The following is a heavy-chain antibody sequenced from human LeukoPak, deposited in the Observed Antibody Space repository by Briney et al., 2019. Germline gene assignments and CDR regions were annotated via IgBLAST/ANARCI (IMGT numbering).Heavy chain of an antibody. D-gene: IGHD3-22*01. Sequence: GESLKISCQASGYSFTTYWIGWVRQMPGKGLEWMGIIYPGDSDTRYSPSFQGQVTISADKSISTAYLQWSSLKASDTAMYYCARHLRSYYYDSSGYHDAFDIWGQGTMVTVSS. J-gene: IGHJ3*02. CDR2: IYPGDSDT. CDR3: ARHLRSYYYDSSGYHDAFDI. CDR1: GYSFTTYW. V-gene: IGHV5-51*01.